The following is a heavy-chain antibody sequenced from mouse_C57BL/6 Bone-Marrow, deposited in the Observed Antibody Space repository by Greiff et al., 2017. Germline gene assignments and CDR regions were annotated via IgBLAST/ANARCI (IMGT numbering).Heavy chain of an antibody. J-gene: IGHJ3*01. CDR2: IDPSDSET. Sequence: QVQLQQPGAELVRPGSSVKLSCKASGYTFTSYWMHWVKQRPIQGLEWIGNIDPSDSETHSNQKFKDKATLTVDKSSSTAYMQLSSLTSEDSAVYYCARDYDDPRGFAYWGQGTLVTVSA. D-gene: IGHD2-4*01. CDR3: ARDYDDPRGFAY. V-gene: IGHV1-52*01. CDR1: GYTFTSYW.